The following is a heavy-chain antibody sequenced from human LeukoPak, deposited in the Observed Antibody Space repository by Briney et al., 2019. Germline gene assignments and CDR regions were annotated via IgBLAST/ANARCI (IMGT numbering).Heavy chain of an antibody. CDR3: ARVPGGYSYGYSRYYYYYMDV. J-gene: IGHJ6*03. CDR1: GGSFSGYY. D-gene: IGHD5-18*01. CDR2: INHSGST. Sequence: PSETLSLTCAVYGGSFSGYYWSWIRQPPGKGLEWIGEINHSGSTNCNPSLKSRVTISVDTSKNQFSLKLSSVTAADTAVYYCARVPGGYSYGYSRYYYYYMDVWGKGTTVTVSS. V-gene: IGHV4-34*01.